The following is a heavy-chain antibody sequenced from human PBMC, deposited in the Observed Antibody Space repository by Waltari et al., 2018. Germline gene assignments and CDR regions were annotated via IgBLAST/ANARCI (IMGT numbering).Heavy chain of an antibody. D-gene: IGHD3-3*01. CDR2: IYHSGTT. CDR3: ARGHPYYDFWSGYYMNPYYFDY. V-gene: IGHV4-4*02. J-gene: IGHJ4*02. CDR1: GGSISSSNW. Sequence: QVQLQESGPGLVKPSGTLSLTCAVSGGSISSSNWWSWVRQPPGKGLEWIGEIYHSGTTNNNPTLKSRVTISVDKSKNQFSLKLSSVTAADTAVYYCARGHPYYDFWSGYYMNPYYFDYWGQGTLVTVSS.